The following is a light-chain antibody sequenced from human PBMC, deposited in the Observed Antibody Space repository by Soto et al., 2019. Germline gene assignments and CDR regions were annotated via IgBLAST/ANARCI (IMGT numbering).Light chain of an antibody. J-gene: IGLJ2*01. CDR1: SSDVGGYNY. V-gene: IGLV2-14*03. CDR3: SSYTIISTRGDVV. CDR2: DVS. Sequence: QSVLTQPASVSGSPGQSITISCTGTSSDVGGYNYVSWYQQHPGKAPKLMIYDVSNRPSGVSNRFSGSKSGNTASLTISGLQAEDEADYYCSSYTIISTRGDVVFGGGTKLTVL.